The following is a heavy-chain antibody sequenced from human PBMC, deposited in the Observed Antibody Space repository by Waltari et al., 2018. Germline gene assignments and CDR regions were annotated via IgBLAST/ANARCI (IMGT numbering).Heavy chain of an antibody. J-gene: IGHJ4*02. CDR3: AKGSRGYTNYFFDS. Sequence: EVQLLESAGGLVQPGEALRLSCAPSGFSFMGFAMTWVRQAPGGGLECVASISGSGATPFYADSVKGRFTIVRDNSRDTVYLQMNSLRVDDSAVYYCAKGSRGYTNYFFDSWGQGTLVSVSS. CDR2: ISGSGATP. V-gene: IGHV3-23*01. CDR1: GFSFMGFA. D-gene: IGHD3-16*02.